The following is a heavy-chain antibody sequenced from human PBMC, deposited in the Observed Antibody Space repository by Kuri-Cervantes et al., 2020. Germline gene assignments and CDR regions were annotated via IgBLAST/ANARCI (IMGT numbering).Heavy chain of an antibody. J-gene: IGHJ3*02. CDR1: GGSISSGGYF. Sequence: SETLSLTCAVSGGSISSGGYFWSWIRQPPGKGLEWIGYICHSGSTYYNPSLKSRVTISVDRSKNQFSLKLSSVTAADTAVYYCARGATMIVVGPPPGAFDIWGQGTMVTVSS. CDR3: ARGATMIVVGPPPGAFDI. CDR2: ICHSGST. V-gene: IGHV4-30-2*01. D-gene: IGHD3-22*01.